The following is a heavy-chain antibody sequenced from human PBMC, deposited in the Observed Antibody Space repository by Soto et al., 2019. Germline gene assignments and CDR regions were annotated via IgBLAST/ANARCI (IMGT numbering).Heavy chain of an antibody. J-gene: IGHJ6*02. CDR3: ARKPGTTFYVSTRYYYGMDV. CDR2: IYYSGST. D-gene: IGHD1-7*01. V-gene: IGHV4-39*01. CDR1: GGSISSSSYY. Sequence: SETLSLTCTVSGGSISSSSYYWGWIRQPPGKGLEWIGSIYYSGSTYYNPSLKSRVTISVDTSKNQFSLKLSSVTAADTAVYYCARKPGTTFYVSTRYYYGMDVWGQGTTVTVSS.